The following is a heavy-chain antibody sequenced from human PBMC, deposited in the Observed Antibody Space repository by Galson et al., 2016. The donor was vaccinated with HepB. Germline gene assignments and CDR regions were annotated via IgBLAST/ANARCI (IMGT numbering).Heavy chain of an antibody. V-gene: IGHV1-69*13. CDR1: GGTFSSRA. CDR3: TRDLGSSWYSPPFF. Sequence: SVKVSCKASGGTFSSRAISWVRQAPGQGLEWMGGIVPVLHTANYAQKFQGRVTITADESTSTAYMKLSSLRSEDTAVYFCTRDLGSSWYSPPFFWGQGTLVTVSS. D-gene: IGHD6-13*01. CDR2: IVPVLHTA. J-gene: IGHJ4*01.